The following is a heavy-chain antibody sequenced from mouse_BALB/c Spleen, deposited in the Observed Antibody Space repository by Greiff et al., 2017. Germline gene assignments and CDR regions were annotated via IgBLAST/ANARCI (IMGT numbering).Heavy chain of an antibody. CDR2: ISSGGST. J-gene: IGHJ4*01. V-gene: IGHV5-6-5*01. D-gene: IGHD3-1*01. CDR1: GFTFSSYA. CDR3: ARGGSSGYFYAMDY. Sequence: EVMLVESGGGLVKPGGSLKLSCAASGFTFSSYAMSWVRQTPEKRLEWVASISSGGSTYYPDSVKGRFTISRDNARNILYLQMSSLRSEDTAMYYCARGGSSGYFYAMDYWGQGTSVTVSS.